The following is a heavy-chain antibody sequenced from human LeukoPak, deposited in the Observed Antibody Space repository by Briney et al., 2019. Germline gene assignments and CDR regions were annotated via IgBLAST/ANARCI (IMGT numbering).Heavy chain of an antibody. J-gene: IGHJ5*02. CDR1: GYTFTGYY. CDR2: INPNSGGT. D-gene: IGHD6-13*01. V-gene: IGHV1-2*02. Sequence: GASVKVSCKASGYTFTGYYMHWVRQAPGQGLEWMGWINPNSGGTNYAQKFQGRVTMTRDTSISTAYMELSRLRSDDKAVYYCAREWGSSSWFNWFDPWGQGTLVTVSS. CDR3: AREWGSSSWFNWFDP.